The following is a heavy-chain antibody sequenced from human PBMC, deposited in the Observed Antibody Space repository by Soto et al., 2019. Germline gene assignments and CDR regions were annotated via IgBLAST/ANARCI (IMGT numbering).Heavy chain of an antibody. J-gene: IGHJ4*02. CDR3: ARRLTGTEYFFDY. V-gene: IGHV1-69*13. Sequence: SVKVSCKASGYTFTGYYMHWVRQAPGQGLEWMGGIIPIFGTANYAQKFQGRVTIIADESTSTAYMELSSLRSEDTAVYYCARRLTGTEYFFDYWVQGTLVTVSS. CDR1: GYTFTGYY. D-gene: IGHD1-7*01. CDR2: IIPIFGTA.